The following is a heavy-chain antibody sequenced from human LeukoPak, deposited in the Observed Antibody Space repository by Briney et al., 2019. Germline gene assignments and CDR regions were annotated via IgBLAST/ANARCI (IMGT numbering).Heavy chain of an antibody. D-gene: IGHD4/OR15-4a*01. J-gene: IGHJ3*02. V-gene: IGHV3-21*01. CDR2: ISSSSSYI. Sequence: GGSLRLSCAASGFTFSSYSMNWVRQAPGKGLEWVSSISSSSSYIYYADSVKGRFTISRDNAKNSLYLQMNSLRAEDTAVYYCASEPRPRVRWDAFDIWGQGTMVTFSS. CDR1: GFTFSSYS. CDR3: ASEPRPRVRWDAFDI.